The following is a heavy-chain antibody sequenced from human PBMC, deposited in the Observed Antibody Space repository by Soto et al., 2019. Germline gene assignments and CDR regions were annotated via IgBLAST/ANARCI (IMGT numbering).Heavy chain of an antibody. CDR3: ARGPYDYVWGSDPPHFDY. Sequence: SETLSLTCTVSGGSISSYYWSWIRQPPGKGLEWIGYISYSGSTNYNPSLKSRVTISVDTSKNQFSLKLSSVTAADTAVYYCARGPYDYVWGSDPPHFDYWGQGTLVTVSS. CDR2: ISYSGST. CDR1: GGSISSYY. D-gene: IGHD3-16*02. V-gene: IGHV4-59*01. J-gene: IGHJ4*02.